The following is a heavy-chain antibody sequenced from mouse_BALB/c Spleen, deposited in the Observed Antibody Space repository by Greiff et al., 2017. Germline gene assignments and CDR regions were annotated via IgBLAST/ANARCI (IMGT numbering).Heavy chain of an antibody. D-gene: IGHD4-1*01. Sequence: EVKLMESGGGLVQPGGSRKLSCAASGFTFSSFGMHWVRQAPEKGLEWVAYISSGSSTIYYADTVKGRFTISRDNPKNTLFLQMTSLRSEDTAMYYCARGTGTGYFDVWGAGTTVTVSS. J-gene: IGHJ1*01. CDR3: ARGTGTGYFDV. CDR1: GFTFSSFG. V-gene: IGHV5-17*02. CDR2: ISSGSSTI.